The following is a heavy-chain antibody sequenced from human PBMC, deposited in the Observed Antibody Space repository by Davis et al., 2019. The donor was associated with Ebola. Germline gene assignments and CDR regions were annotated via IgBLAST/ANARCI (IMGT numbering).Heavy chain of an antibody. Sequence: GESLKISCAASGFSVSNYWMHWVRQAPGKGLVWLSYINTNGVTTSYADSVKGRFAISRDSARNTLYLDMNSLRAEDTALYYCARGGPRGSLDVWGQGTMVTVSS. D-gene: IGHD1-14*01. CDR1: GFSVSNYW. J-gene: IGHJ6*02. CDR2: INTNGVTT. CDR3: ARGGPRGSLDV. V-gene: IGHV3-74*01.